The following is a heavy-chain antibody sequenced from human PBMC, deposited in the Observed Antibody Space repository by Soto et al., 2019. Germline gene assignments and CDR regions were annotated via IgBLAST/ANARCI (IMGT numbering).Heavy chain of an antibody. CDR2: IYSGGST. CDR3: ARGYGDYDYYFDY. V-gene: IGHV3-66*01. J-gene: IGHJ4*02. CDR1: GFTVSSNY. Sequence: EVQLVESGGGLVQPGGSLRLSCAASGFTVSSNYMSWVRQAPGKGLEWVSVIYSGGSTYYADSVKGRFTISRDNSKNTLYLQMNSLRAEDTAVYYCARGYGDYDYYFDYWGQGTLVTVSS. D-gene: IGHD4-17*01.